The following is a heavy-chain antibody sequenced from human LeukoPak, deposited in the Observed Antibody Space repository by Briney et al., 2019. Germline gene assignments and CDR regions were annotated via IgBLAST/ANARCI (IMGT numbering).Heavy chain of an antibody. D-gene: IGHD3-3*01. V-gene: IGHV1-18*04. CDR3: ARDALGFSSH. J-gene: IGHJ4*02. CDR1: GYTFINHG. Sequence: ASVKVSCKASGYTFINHGISWVRQAPGQGLEWMGWISADNGNTNYAQNFQDRVTMTTDTSSSTVYMELRSLRSDDTAVYYCARDALGFSSHWGQGTLVTVSS. CDR2: ISADNGNT.